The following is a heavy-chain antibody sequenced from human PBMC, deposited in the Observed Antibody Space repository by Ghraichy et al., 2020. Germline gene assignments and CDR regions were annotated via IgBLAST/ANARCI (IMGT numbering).Heavy chain of an antibody. CDR3: AREMTSSSWYGTHNWFDP. CDR2: IYTSGST. Sequence: SETLSLTCTVSGGSISSYYWSWIRQPAGKGLEWIGRIYTSGSTNYNPSLKSRVTMSVDTSKNQFSLKLSSVTAADTAMYYCAREMTSSSWYGTHNWFDPWGQGTLVTVSS. D-gene: IGHD6-13*01. V-gene: IGHV4-4*07. J-gene: IGHJ5*02. CDR1: GGSISSYY.